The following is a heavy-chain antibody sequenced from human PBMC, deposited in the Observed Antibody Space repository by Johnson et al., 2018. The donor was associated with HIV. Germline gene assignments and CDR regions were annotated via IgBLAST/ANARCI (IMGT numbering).Heavy chain of an antibody. CDR3: ASGLGIVGATRSAFDI. D-gene: IGHD1-26*01. V-gene: IGHV3-15*01. Sequence: EVQLVESGRGLLKPGGSLILSYAASRFTFCHFWMTWVRQAPGKGLEWVGRIHRKIEGETTDSAAPVQGRFTISRDDSKNTLYLQMNSLRAEDTAVYYCASGLGIVGATRSAFDIWGQGTMVTVSS. CDR2: IHRKIEGETT. CDR1: RFTFCHFW. J-gene: IGHJ3*02.